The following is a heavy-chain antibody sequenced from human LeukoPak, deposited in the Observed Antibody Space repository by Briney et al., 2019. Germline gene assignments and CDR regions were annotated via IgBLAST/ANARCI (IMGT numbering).Heavy chain of an antibody. CDR2: INTDGRST. V-gene: IGHV3-74*01. CDR1: GFTFSSYW. J-gene: IGHJ1*01. CDR3: YGANAEH. Sequence: PGGSLRLSCAASGFTFSSYWMHWVRQAPGKGLAWVSGINTDGRSTSYADSVKGRFTISRDNAKNALYLQMNSLRAEDTAVYYCYGANAEHWGQGTLVTVSS. D-gene: IGHD4-23*01.